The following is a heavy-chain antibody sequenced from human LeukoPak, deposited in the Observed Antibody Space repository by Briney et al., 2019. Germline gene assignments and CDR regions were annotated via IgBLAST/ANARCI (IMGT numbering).Heavy chain of an antibody. J-gene: IGHJ3*02. CDR2: VFYSGGT. CDR3: ARHGRAGPEVRGAFDI. V-gene: IGHV4-39*07. CDR1: GGSISSSSYY. Sequence: SETLSLTCTVSGGSISSSSYYWGWIRQPPGKGLEWIGGVFYSGGTYYNPSLKSRVTISVDTSKNQFSLKLGSVTAADTAVYYCARHGRAGPEVRGAFDIWGQGTMVTVSS. D-gene: IGHD3-10*01.